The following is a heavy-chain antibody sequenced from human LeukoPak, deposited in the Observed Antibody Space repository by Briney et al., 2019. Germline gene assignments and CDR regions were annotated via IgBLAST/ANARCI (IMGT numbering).Heavy chain of an antibody. Sequence: SETLSLTCTVSGGSISSSSYYWGWIRQPPGKGLEWIGSIYYSGSTYYNPSLKSRVTISVDTSKNQFSLKLSSVTAAGTAVYYCARSYSGSYGGPGALFDYWGQGTLVTVSS. CDR1: GGSISSSSYY. CDR2: IYYSGST. D-gene: IGHD1-26*01. CDR3: ARSYSGSYGGPGALFDY. J-gene: IGHJ4*02. V-gene: IGHV4-39*07.